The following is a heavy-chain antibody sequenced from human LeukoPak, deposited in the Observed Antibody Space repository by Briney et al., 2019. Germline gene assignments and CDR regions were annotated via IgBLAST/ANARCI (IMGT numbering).Heavy chain of an antibody. CDR2: INPLSGGT. CDR3: ARGRGYSGYETNLYFDL. V-gene: IGHV1-2*02. J-gene: IGHJ2*01. D-gene: IGHD5-12*01. CDR1: GYTFTDYY. Sequence: GASVNVSCKASGYTFTDYYMHWVRQAPGQGLEWMGWINPLSGGTNTVQTFQGRVTMTIDTSISTAKMGLSRLRSDATAVYYCARGRGYSGYETNLYFDLWGRGTLATVST.